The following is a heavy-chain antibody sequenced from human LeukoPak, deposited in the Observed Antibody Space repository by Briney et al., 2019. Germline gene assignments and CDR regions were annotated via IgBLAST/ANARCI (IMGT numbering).Heavy chain of an antibody. D-gene: IGHD4-17*01. CDR2: IYYSGST. CDR1: GGSISSGSYY. Sequence: SETLSLTCTVSGGSISSGSYYWSWIRQPPGKGLEWIGYIYYSGSTNYNPSLKSRVTISVDTSKNQFSLKLSSVTAADTAVYYCARMDYGDCFDYWGQGTLVTVSS. V-gene: IGHV4-61*01. CDR3: ARMDYGDCFDY. J-gene: IGHJ4*02.